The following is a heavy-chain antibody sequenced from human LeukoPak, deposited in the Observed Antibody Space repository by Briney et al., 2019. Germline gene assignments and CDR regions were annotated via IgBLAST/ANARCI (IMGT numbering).Heavy chain of an antibody. Sequence: SETLSLTCTVSGGSINGYYWTWSRHPPGKGLEWIGYIYYSGSTNYNPSLKSRVTLSVHTSKNQFSLRLSSVTAADTAIYYCARRRLGDAFDVWGQGTMVAVSS. J-gene: IGHJ3*01. CDR1: GGSINGYY. V-gene: IGHV4-59*08. D-gene: IGHD3-16*01. CDR3: ARRRLGDAFDV. CDR2: IYYSGST.